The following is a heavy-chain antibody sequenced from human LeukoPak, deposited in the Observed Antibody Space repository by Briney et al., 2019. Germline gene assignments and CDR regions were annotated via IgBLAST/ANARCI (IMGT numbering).Heavy chain of an antibody. D-gene: IGHD3-22*01. CDR2: INHSGST. CDR1: GGSFSGYY. Sequence: SETLSFTCAVYGGSFSGYYWSWIRQPPGKGLEWIGEINHSGSTNYNPSLKSRVTISVDTSKNQFSLKLSSVTAADTAVYYCARGLGGITYYYDSSGSPGVDYWGQGTLVTVSS. J-gene: IGHJ4*02. CDR3: ARGLGGITYYYDSSGSPGVDY. V-gene: IGHV4-34*01.